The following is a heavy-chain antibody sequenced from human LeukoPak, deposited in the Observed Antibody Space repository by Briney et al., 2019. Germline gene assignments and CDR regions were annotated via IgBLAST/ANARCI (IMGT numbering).Heavy chain of an antibody. CDR2: IIPIFGTA. CDR3: ARDKARYSYGYSYDY. D-gene: IGHD5-18*01. CDR1: GGTFSSYA. Sequence: ASVKVSCKASGGTFSSYAISWVRQAPGQGLEWMGGIIPIFGTANYAQKFQGRVTITTDVSTSTAYMELSSLRSEDTAVYYRARDKARYSYGYSYDYWGQGTVVTVSS. J-gene: IGHJ4*02. V-gene: IGHV1-69*05.